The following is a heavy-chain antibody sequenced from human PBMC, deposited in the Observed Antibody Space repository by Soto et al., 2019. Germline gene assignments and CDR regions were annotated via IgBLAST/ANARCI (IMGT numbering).Heavy chain of an antibody. CDR1: GFHSGFPFDTYA. Sequence: EVQLLESGGGLVQPGGSLRLSCAASGFHSGFPFDTYAMSWVRQGPGEGLQWVSTISGSAISTYYADSVKGRFTISRDTSKNTLYLQMNSLRAEDTAVYYCTKAITYGSGSYPEAFHIWGQGTMVTISS. CDR3: TKAITYGSGSYPEAFHI. V-gene: IGHV3-23*01. J-gene: IGHJ3*02. CDR2: ISGSAIST. D-gene: IGHD3-10*01.